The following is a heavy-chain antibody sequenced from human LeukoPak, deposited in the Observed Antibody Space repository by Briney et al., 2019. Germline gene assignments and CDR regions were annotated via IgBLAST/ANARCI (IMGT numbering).Heavy chain of an antibody. V-gene: IGHV3-7*01. Sequence: GGSLRLSCEASGFTFSSYWMSWVRQAPGKGLEWVANIKQDKSEKYYVDSVKGRFTISRDNAKNSLYLQMNSLRAEDTAVYYCARLSDSISCFGFDIWGQGTTVTVSS. D-gene: IGHD2-2*01. CDR2: IKQDKSEK. CDR3: ARLSDSISCFGFDI. J-gene: IGHJ3*02. CDR1: GFTFSSYW.